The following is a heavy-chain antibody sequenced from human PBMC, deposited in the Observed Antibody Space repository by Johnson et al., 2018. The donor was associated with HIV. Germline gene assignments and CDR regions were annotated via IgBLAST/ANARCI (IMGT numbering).Heavy chain of an antibody. CDR3: ARDELGEDAFDI. CDR1: GFTFDDYA. Sequence: DVQVVESGGGLVQPGRSLRLSCAASGFTFDDYAMHWVRQAPGKGLEWVSGISWNSGSTYYADSVKGRFTISRDNSKNTLYLQMNSLRAEDTAVYYCARDELGEDAFDIWGQGTMVTVSS. J-gene: IGHJ3*02. V-gene: IGHV3-9*01. D-gene: IGHD3-16*01. CDR2: ISWNSGST.